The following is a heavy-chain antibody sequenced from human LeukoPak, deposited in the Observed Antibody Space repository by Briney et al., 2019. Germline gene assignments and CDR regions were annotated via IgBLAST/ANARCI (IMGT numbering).Heavy chain of an antibody. Sequence: PGGSLRLSCAASGFTFSSYAMSWVRQAPGKGLEWVSTVSDSGGSTYYADSVKGRFTISRDNAKNTLYLQMNSLRVEDTAVYYCARSDWFAPWGQGTLVIVSS. CDR1: GFTFSSYA. J-gene: IGHJ5*02. CDR2: VSDSGGST. V-gene: IGHV3-23*01. CDR3: ARSDWFAP.